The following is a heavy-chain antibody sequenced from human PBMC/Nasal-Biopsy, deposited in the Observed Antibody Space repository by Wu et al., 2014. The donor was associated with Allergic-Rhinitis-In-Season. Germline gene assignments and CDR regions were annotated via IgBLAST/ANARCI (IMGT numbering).Heavy chain of an antibody. J-gene: IGHJ2*01. D-gene: IGHD4-17*01. CDR3: AREEGRWYGDNYWYFDL. V-gene: IGHV3-30*03. Sequence: LRLSCAASGFTFSNYGMHWVRQAPDKGLEWVTVISHDGRNGYYADSVKGRFTISRDNSKNTLSLQMNSLRDEDTAVYYCAREEGRWYGDNYWYFDLWGRGTLVTVSS. CDR2: ISHDGRNG. CDR1: GFTFSNYG.